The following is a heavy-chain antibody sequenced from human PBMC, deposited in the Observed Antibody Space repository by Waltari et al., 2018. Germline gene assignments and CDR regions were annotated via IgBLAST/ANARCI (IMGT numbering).Heavy chain of an antibody. Sequence: EVQLVESGGVVVQPGGSLRLSCAASGFTCDDYTMHWVRQAPGKGLEWVSLISWDGGSTYYADSVKGRFTISRDNSKNSLYLQMNSLRTEDTALYYCAKDANDYGDLYYFDYWGQGTLVTVSS. V-gene: IGHV3-43*01. CDR2: ISWDGGST. CDR3: AKDANDYGDLYYFDY. CDR1: GFTCDDYT. D-gene: IGHD4-17*01. J-gene: IGHJ4*02.